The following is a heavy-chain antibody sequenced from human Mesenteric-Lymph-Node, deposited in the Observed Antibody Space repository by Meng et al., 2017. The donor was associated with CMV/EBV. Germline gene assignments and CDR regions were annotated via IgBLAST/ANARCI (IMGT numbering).Heavy chain of an antibody. D-gene: IGHD5-24*01. J-gene: IGHJ4*02. CDR2: INNDGSSA. CDR1: GFIFSDYW. V-gene: IGHV3-74*01. Sequence: GGSLRLSCAASGFIFSDYWMHWVRQAPGKGLEWVSHINNDGSSATYADSVKGRFTISRDNAKNTLYLQMNSLRAEDTAVYYCARRDGYNYDYWGQGTLVTVSS. CDR3: ARRDGYNYDY.